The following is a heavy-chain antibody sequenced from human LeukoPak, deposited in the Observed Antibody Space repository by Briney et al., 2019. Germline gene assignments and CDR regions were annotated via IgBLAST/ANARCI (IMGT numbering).Heavy chain of an antibody. CDR2: IYYSGST. J-gene: IGHJ4*02. D-gene: IGHD2-21*01. V-gene: IGHV4-59*08. CDR1: GGSISSYY. Sequence: SETLSLTCTVSGGSISSYYWSWIRQPPGKGLEWIGSIYYSGSTYYNPSLKSRVTISVDTSKNQFSLKLSSVTAADTAVYYCARLVAYCAGDCLDYWGQGTLVTVSS. CDR3: ARLVAYCAGDCLDY.